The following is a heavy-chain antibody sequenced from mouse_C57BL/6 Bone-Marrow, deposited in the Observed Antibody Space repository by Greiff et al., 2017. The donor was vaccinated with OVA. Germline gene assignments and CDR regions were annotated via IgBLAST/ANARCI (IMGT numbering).Heavy chain of an antibody. Sequence: VQLQQSGAELARPGASVKLSCKASGYTFTSYGISWVKQRTGQGLEWIGEIYPRSGNTYYNEKFKGKATLTADKSSSTAYMELRSLTSEDSAVYFCARERLLFAYWGQGTLVTVSA. D-gene: IGHD2-13*01. CDR1: GYTFTSYG. CDR2: IYPRSGNT. CDR3: ARERLLFAY. V-gene: IGHV1-81*01. J-gene: IGHJ3*01.